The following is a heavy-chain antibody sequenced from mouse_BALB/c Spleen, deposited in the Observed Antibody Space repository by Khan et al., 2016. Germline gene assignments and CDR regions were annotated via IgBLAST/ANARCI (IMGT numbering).Heavy chain of an antibody. J-gene: IGHJ2*01. Sequence: EVQLQESGPGLVKPSQSLSLTCTVTGYSITSDYAWNWIRQFPGNKLEWMGYISYSGSTSYNPSLKSRISITRDTSKNQFFLQLNSVTTEDTATYYCARAYYGSSCSDYWGQGTTLTVSS. D-gene: IGHD1-1*01. CDR2: ISYSGST. CDR3: ARAYYGSSCSDY. CDR1: GYSITSDYA. V-gene: IGHV3-2*02.